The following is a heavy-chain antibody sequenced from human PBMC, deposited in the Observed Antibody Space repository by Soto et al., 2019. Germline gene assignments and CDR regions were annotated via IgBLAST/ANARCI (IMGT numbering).Heavy chain of an antibody. J-gene: IGHJ6*03. D-gene: IGHD6-6*01. CDR3: ARVLREYSSSYPYYHYYMDV. Sequence: ASVKVSCKVSGYTLTELSMHWVRQAPGKGLEWMGGFDPEDGETIYAQKFQGRVTMTEDTSTDTAYMELSSLRSEDTAVYYCARVLREYSSSYPYYHYYMDVWGKGTTVTVSS. CDR1: GYTLTELS. V-gene: IGHV1-24*01. CDR2: FDPEDGET.